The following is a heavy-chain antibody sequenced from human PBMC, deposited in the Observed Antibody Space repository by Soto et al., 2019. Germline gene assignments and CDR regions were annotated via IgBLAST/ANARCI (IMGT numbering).Heavy chain of an antibody. Sequence: GESLKISCNGSGYSFTIYCIGLVLKMPGKGLEWMGIIYPGDSDTRYSPSFQGQVTISADKSISTAYLQWSSLKASDTAMYYCARRGRRHYLGFDPWGQGTLVTVSS. J-gene: IGHJ5*02. CDR3: ARRGRRHYLGFDP. V-gene: IGHV5-51*01. D-gene: IGHD3-10*01. CDR2: IYPGDSDT. CDR1: GYSFTIYC.